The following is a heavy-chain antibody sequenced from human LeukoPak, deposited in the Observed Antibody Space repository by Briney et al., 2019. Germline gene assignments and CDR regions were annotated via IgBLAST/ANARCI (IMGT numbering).Heavy chain of an antibody. CDR1: GVSISSSNSY. D-gene: IGHD1-26*01. V-gene: IGHV4-39*01. Sequence: SETLSLTCTVSGVSISSSNSYWGWIRQPPGKGLEWIGSIYYSGNTYYNASLKSQVSISIDTSKNQFSLKLTSVTAADTAVYYCASWDLASFDYWGQGTLVTVSS. J-gene: IGHJ4*02. CDR3: ASWDLASFDY. CDR2: IYYSGNT.